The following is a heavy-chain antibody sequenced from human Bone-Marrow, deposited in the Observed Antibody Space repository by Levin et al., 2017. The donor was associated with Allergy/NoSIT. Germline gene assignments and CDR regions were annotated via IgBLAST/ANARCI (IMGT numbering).Heavy chain of an antibody. J-gene: IGHJ6*02. V-gene: IGHV3-74*01. CDR1: GFSFSRYW. Sequence: GGSLRLSCAASGFSFSRYWMHWVRQAPGKGLVWVSRINSDGSGRSHADFVKGRFTISRENAKNTVHLQMNSLRAEDTAVYYCAREEVGAQGYGMDVWGRGTTVTVS. CDR2: INSDGSGR. CDR3: AREEVGAQGYGMDV. D-gene: IGHD1-26*01.